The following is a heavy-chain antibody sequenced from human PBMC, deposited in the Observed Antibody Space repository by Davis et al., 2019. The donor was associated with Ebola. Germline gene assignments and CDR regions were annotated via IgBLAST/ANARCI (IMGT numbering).Heavy chain of an antibody. Sequence: GGSLRLSCAASGFTFSSYAMSWVRQAPGKGLEWVSSISSSSSYIYYADSVKGRFTISRDNAKNSLYLQMNSLRAEDTAVYYCARGVEWELNWFDPWGQGTLVTVSS. V-gene: IGHV3-21*04. CDR3: ARGVEWELNWFDP. CDR2: ISSSSSYI. J-gene: IGHJ5*02. CDR1: GFTFSSYA. D-gene: IGHD1-26*01.